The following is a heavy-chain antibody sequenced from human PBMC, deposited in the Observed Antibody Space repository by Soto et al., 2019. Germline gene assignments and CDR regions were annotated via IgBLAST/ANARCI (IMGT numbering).Heavy chain of an antibody. CDR2: INPKSGGT. D-gene: IGHD1-26*01. V-gene: IGHV1-2*02. J-gene: IGHJ4*02. CDR3: ARDLVKGGGSAGFDY. Sequence: ASVKVSCKASGYTFTVYYMHWVRQAPGQGLEWMGWINPKSGGTMYPQKFQGRVTMTWDTSISTAYMALTRLRSDDTAVYYCARDLVKGGGSAGFDYWGQGTLVTVSS. CDR1: GYTFTVYY.